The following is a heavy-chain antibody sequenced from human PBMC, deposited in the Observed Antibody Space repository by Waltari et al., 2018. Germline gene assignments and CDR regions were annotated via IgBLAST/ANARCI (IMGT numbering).Heavy chain of an antibody. D-gene: IGHD3-3*01. Sequence: QVQLQESGPGLVKPSETLSLICTVSGYSINSGYYWGWIRQSPGKGLGWIGNVYRSGNTYYNPSLKSRVTVSVDTSKNHFSLKVTSVSAADTAVYYCARVNSDVGAIFGVVREWGFDFWGQGMLVTVSS. V-gene: IGHV4-38-2*02. J-gene: IGHJ4*02. CDR3: ARVNSDVGAIFGVVREWGFDF. CDR2: VYRSGNT. CDR1: GYSINSGYY.